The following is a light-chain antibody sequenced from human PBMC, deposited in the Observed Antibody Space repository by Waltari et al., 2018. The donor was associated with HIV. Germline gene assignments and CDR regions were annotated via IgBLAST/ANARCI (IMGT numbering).Light chain of an antibody. Sequence: EIKMTQTPSALSASVGDSVTITCRASQTISDWLAWYQQRPGKAPKLLIFKASGLESGVPSRFSGSLSGTEFILTISSLQPDDLATYYCQQYSTFPGTFGQGTKVEI. CDR1: QTISDW. J-gene: IGKJ1*01. V-gene: IGKV1-5*03. CDR3: QQYSTFPGT. CDR2: KAS.